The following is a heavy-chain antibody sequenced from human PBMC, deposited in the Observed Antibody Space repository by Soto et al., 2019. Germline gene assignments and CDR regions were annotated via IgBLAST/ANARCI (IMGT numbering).Heavy chain of an antibody. V-gene: IGHV3-23*01. CDR2: ISGSGGST. CDR3: AKEVAYSSSWDTIDY. CDR1: GFTFSSDA. Sequence: PGGSLRLSCAASGFTFSSDAMSWVRQAPGKGLEWVSAISGSGGSTYYADSVKGRFTISRDNSKNTLYLQMNSLRAEDTAVYYCAKEVAYSSSWDTIDYWGQGTLVTVSS. J-gene: IGHJ4*02. D-gene: IGHD6-13*01.